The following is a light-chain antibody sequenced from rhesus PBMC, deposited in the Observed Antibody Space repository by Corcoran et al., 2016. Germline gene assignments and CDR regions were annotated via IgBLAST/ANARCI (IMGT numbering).Light chain of an antibody. V-gene: IGKV1S12*01. CDR2: AAS. Sequence: DIQMTQSPSALSASVGDRVTISCRASQNIYSNLAWYQQKPGKAPKLLIYAASRLPTGIPSRFSGSGSGTDFTLTLSSLQPEDSAAYYCQHYYDNPLTFGGGTKVELK. CDR1: QNIYSN. J-gene: IGKJ4*01. CDR3: QHYYDNPLT.